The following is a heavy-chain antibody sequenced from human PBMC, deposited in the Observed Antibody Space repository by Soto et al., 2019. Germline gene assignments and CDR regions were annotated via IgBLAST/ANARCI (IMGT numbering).Heavy chain of an antibody. Sequence: QVQLVESGGGVVQPGRSLRLSCAASGFTFSSYAMHWVRQAPGKGLEWVAVISSDGSNKYYADSVKGRFTISRDNSKNTLYLQMNSLRAEDTAVYYCASVSSSTYGMDVWGQGTTVTVSS. CDR1: GFTFSSYA. CDR3: ASVSSSTYGMDV. V-gene: IGHV3-30-3*01. D-gene: IGHD6-6*01. J-gene: IGHJ6*02. CDR2: ISSDGSNK.